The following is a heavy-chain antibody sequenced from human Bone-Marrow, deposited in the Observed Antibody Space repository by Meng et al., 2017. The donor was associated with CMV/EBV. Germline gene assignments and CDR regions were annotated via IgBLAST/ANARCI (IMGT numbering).Heavy chain of an antibody. CDR3: ARSSPLQFDY. J-gene: IGHJ4*02. Sequence: GESLKISCAASGFTFSSYEMNWVRQAPGKGLEWVSYISSSGSTIYYADSVKGRFTISRDNSMNTLYLQMNTPRAEDTALYYCARSSPLQFDYWGQGTLVTVSS. CDR1: GFTFSSYE. V-gene: IGHV3-48*03. CDR2: ISSSGSTI.